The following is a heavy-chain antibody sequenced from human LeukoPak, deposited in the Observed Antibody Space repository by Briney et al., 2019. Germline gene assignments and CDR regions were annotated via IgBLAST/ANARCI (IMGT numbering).Heavy chain of an antibody. D-gene: IGHD3-10*02. CDR2: INPSGGST. Sequence: ASVKVSCKASGYTFTSYYMHWVRQAPGQGLEWMGIINPSGGSTSYAQKFQGRVTMTRDMSTSTVYMELSSLRSEDTAVYYCARDPRFGELHDAFDIWGQGTMVTVSS. CDR3: ARDPRFGELHDAFDI. CDR1: GYTFTSYY. V-gene: IGHV1-46*01. J-gene: IGHJ3*02.